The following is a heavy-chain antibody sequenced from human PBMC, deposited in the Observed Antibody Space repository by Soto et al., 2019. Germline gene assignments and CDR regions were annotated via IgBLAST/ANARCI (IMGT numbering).Heavy chain of an antibody. V-gene: IGHV3-23*01. Sequence: GGSLRLSCAASGFTFSTYAMSWVRQAPGKGLEWVSAISGTGGSTYYADSVKGRFTISRDNSKNTLYLQMNSLRAEDTAVYYCSKNWDTNSNSQSHWGQGTLVSVSS. CDR3: SKNWDTNSNSQSH. J-gene: IGHJ4*01. D-gene: IGHD2-8*01. CDR2: ISGTGGST. CDR1: GFTFSTYA.